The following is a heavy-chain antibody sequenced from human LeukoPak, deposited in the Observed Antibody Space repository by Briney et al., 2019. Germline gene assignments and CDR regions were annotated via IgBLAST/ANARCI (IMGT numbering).Heavy chain of an antibody. Sequence: PSQTLSLTCTVSGGSISSGGYYWSWIRQPPGKGLEWIGYIYHSGSTYYNPSLKSRVTISVDTSNSQFSLKLSSVTAADTAVYYCARGADYYGSGTYDYWGQGTLVTVSS. V-gene: IGHV4-30-2*05. CDR1: GGSISSGGYY. CDR2: IYHSGST. D-gene: IGHD3-10*01. CDR3: ARGADYYGSGTYDY. J-gene: IGHJ4*02.